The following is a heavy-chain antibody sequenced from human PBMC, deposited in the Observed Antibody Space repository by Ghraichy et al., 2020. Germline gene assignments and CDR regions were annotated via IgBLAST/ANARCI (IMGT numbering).Heavy chain of an antibody. D-gene: IGHD4-17*01. V-gene: IGHV3-74*01. Sequence: GGSLRLSCAVSGITFTDYWLHWVRQAPGKGLVWVSRIYTDVSTATYADSVKGRFTISRDNAKNTLYLQMKSLRADDTAVYYCATSAVTYYGTALDYWGQGNLVTVSS. CDR1: GITFTDYW. J-gene: IGHJ4*02. CDR2: IYTDVSTA. CDR3: ATSAVTYYGTALDY.